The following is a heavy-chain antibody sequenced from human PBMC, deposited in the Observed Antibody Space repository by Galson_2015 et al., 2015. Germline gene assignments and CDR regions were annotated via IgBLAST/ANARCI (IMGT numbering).Heavy chain of an antibody. V-gene: IGHV3-48*02. CDR3: ARRGGSLPFDY. CDR1: GFVFSSYT. CDR2: ISTTGSTI. Sequence: SLRLSCAPSGFVFSSYTMSWVRQAPGKGLEWVSYISTTGSTIYYADSVKGRFTISRDNAKNSLYLQMNSLRDDDTAVYYCARRGGSLPFDYWGQGTLVTVSS. D-gene: IGHD2-15*01. J-gene: IGHJ4*02.